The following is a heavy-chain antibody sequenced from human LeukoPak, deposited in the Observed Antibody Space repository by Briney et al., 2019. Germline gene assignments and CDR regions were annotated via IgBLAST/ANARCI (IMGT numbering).Heavy chain of an antibody. J-gene: IGHJ4*02. CDR2: IRYDGSSK. D-gene: IGHD6-19*01. Sequence: GGSLRLSCAASGFTFSGYGMHWVRQAPGKGLAWVAFIRYDGSSKYYADSVKGRFTISRDNSKNTLYLQMNSLRVEDTAVYYCAKDPRGDSSGWYAGHFDYWGQGTLVPVSS. CDR1: GFTFSGYG. V-gene: IGHV3-30*02. CDR3: AKDPRGDSSGWYAGHFDY.